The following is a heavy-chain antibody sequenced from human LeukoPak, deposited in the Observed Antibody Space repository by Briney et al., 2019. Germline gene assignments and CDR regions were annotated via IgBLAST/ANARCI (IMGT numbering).Heavy chain of an antibody. CDR2: IRYDGSNK. J-gene: IGHJ2*01. Sequence: GGSLRLSCAASGFTFSSYGMHWVRQAPGKGLEWVAFIRYDGSNKYYADSVKGRFTISRDNSKNTLYLQMNSLRAEDTAVYYCARDRGDYVRGSYWYFDLWGRGTLVTVSS. V-gene: IGHV3-30*02. CDR1: GFTFSSYG. D-gene: IGHD4-17*01. CDR3: ARDRGDYVRGSYWYFDL.